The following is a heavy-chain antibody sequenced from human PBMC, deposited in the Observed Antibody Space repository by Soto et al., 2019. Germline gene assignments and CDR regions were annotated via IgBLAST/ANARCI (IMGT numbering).Heavy chain of an antibody. Sequence: PSETLSLTCTVSGGSISSHYWNWIRQPPGKGLEWIGYMYYSGSTNYNPSLKTRVTISIDTSKNQFSLKLSSVTAADTAVYYCARAYSGSYWYYFDYWGQGTLVTVSS. CDR2: MYYSGST. D-gene: IGHD1-26*01. J-gene: IGHJ4*02. CDR1: GGSISSHY. CDR3: ARAYSGSYWYYFDY. V-gene: IGHV4-59*11.